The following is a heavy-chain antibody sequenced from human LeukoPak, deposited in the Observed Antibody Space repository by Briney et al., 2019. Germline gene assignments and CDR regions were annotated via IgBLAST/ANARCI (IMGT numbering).Heavy chain of an antibody. CDR3: ARVIIPTGAAGHYYYYYMDV. J-gene: IGHJ6*03. V-gene: IGHV1-8*01. CDR1: GYTFTSYD. Sequence: GASVKVSCKASGYTFTSYDINWVRQATGQGLEWMGWMNPNSGNTGYAQKFQGRVTMTRNTSISTAYMELSSLRSEDTAVYYCARVIIPTGAAGHYYYYYMDVWGKGTTVTVSS. CDR2: MNPNSGNT. D-gene: IGHD7-27*01.